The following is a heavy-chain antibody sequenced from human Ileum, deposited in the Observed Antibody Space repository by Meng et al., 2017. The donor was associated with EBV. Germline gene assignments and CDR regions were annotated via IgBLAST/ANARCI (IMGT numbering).Heavy chain of an antibody. CDR2: ISAYNGNT. V-gene: IGHV1-18*01. CDR3: ARAGNGGSYYFTY. Sequence: QIQLVQSGAEVKKPGDSGKVPCKASGYTFSNYGISWLRQAPGQGLEWMGWISAYNGNTNYAQNLQGRVTMTTDTSTGTAYMEVRSLRSDDTAVYYCARAGNGGSYYFTYWGQGTLVTVSS. CDR1: GYTFSNYG. D-gene: IGHD1-26*01. J-gene: IGHJ4*02.